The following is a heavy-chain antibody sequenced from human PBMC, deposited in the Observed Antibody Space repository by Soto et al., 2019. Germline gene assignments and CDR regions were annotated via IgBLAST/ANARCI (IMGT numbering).Heavy chain of an antibody. J-gene: IGHJ4*02. CDR1: GGTFSSYA. CDR2: IIPIFGTA. CDR3: ASPSRSGPYYDSSGYYYEIDY. V-gene: IGHV1-69*13. D-gene: IGHD3-22*01. Sequence: GASVKVSCKASGGTFSSYAISWVRQAPGQGLEWMGGIIPIFGTANYAQKFQGRVTITADESTSTAYMELSSLRSEDTAVYYCASPSRSGPYYDSSGYYYEIDYWGQGTLVTVSS.